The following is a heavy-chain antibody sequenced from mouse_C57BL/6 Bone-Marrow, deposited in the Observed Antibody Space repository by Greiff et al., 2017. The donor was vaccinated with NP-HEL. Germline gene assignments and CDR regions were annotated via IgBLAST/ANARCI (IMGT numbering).Heavy chain of an antibody. D-gene: IGHD1-1*01. CDR1: GFTFSSYA. CDR2: ISDGGSYT. V-gene: IGHV5-4*03. CDR3: ARGYGSSLWYVDV. Sequence: EVKLQESGGGLVKPGGSLKLSCAASGFTFSSYAMSWVRQTPEKRLEWVATISDGGSYTYYPDNVKGRFTISRDNAKNNLYLQMSHLKSEDTAMYYCARGYGSSLWYVDVWGTGTTVTVSS. J-gene: IGHJ1*03.